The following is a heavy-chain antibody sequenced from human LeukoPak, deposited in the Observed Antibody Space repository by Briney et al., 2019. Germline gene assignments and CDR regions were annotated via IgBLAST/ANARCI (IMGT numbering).Heavy chain of an antibody. CDR3: ARGTPGRVTI. CDR2: INGDGSST. CDR1: GFTFSSYW. V-gene: IGHV3-74*01. Sequence: GGSLRLSCAASGFTFSSYWMHWVRQAPGKGLVWVSRINGDGSSTSYVDPVKGRFTISRDNAKNTLYLQMNSLRAEDTAVYYCARGTPGRVTIWGRGTMVTVSS. J-gene: IGHJ3*02. D-gene: IGHD2-15*01.